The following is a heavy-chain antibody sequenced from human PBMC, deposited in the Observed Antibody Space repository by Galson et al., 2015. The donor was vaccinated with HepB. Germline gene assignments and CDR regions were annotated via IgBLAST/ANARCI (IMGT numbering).Heavy chain of an antibody. CDR2: INTTTGTP. CDR3: ARVTSIYDFSSRAYSYYYYGMDV. J-gene: IGHJ6*02. CDR1: GYTFTSYV. Sequence: SAKVSCKASGYTFTSYVINWVRQAPGQGLEWMGGINTTTGTPTYAQGLTGRVAFSLDTSVSTAYLQISSLKTEDTAVYYCARVTSIYDFSSRAYSYYYYGMDVWGQGTTVAVSS. D-gene: IGHD6-19*01. V-gene: IGHV7-4-1*02.